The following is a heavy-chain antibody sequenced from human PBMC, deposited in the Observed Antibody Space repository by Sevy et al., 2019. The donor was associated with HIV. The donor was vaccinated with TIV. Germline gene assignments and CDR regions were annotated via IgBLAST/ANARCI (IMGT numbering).Heavy chain of an antibody. CDR3: ASCYYYDSSGYPEWEYFQH. V-gene: IGHV1-18*01. CDR2: ISAYNGNT. Sequence: ASVKVSCKASGYTFTSYGINWVRQAPGQGLEWMGWISAYNGNTNYAQKLQGRVTMTTDTSTSTAYMELRSLRSDDTAVYYCASCYYYDSSGYPEWEYFQHWGQGTLVTVSS. CDR1: GYTFTSYG. D-gene: IGHD3-22*01. J-gene: IGHJ1*01.